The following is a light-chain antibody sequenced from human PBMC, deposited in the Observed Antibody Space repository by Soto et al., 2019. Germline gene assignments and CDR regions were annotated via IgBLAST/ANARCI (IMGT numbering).Light chain of an antibody. J-gene: IGLJ1*01. CDR2: EVS. CDR3: SSYTSRSTPYV. V-gene: IGLV2-14*01. Sequence: QSALTQPASVSGSPGQSITLSCTGTSSDIGNYNYVSWYQQHPGKAPKLIIYEVSDRPSGVSNRFSGSKSGNTASLTISGLHAEDEADYYCSSYTSRSTPYVFGTGTKLTVL. CDR1: SSDIGNYNY.